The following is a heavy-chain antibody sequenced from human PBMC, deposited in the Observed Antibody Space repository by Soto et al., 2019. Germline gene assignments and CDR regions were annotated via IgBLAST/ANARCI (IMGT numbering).Heavy chain of an antibody. CDR1: GFTFSSYW. Sequence: GGSLRLSCAASGFTFSSYWMHWVRQAPEQGLVWVSRINSDGSGISYADSVKGRFTISRDNAKNTLYLQMNSLRAEDTAVYYCARGTGTTVAAATVLFDYWGQGTLVTVSS. CDR3: ARGTGTTVAAATVLFDY. D-gene: IGHD6-19*01. CDR2: INSDGSGI. J-gene: IGHJ4*02. V-gene: IGHV3-74*01.